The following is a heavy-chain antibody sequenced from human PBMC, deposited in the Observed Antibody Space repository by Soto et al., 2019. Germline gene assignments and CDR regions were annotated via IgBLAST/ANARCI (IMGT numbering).Heavy chain of an antibody. Sequence: QVQLQQWGAGPLRPLETLSLTCGGSGGSFSGYYWAWIRQSPGKGLEWIGEINDRGSINYNPSLKSRVSISVDTSKNHYSLNLRSVTAADTAVYYGARESHDILTGPPWVWYFDLWGRGTLVTVSS. J-gene: IGHJ2*01. D-gene: IGHD3-9*01. CDR3: ARESHDILTGPPWVWYFDL. CDR1: GGSFSGYY. CDR2: INDRGSI. V-gene: IGHV4-34*01.